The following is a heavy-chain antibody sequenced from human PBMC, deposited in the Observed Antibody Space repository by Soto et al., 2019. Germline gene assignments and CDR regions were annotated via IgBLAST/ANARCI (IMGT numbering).Heavy chain of an antibody. D-gene: IGHD4-17*01. V-gene: IGHV3-23*01. CDR1: GFIFSNYA. Sequence: EVQLLESGGGLVQPGGSLRLSCAASGFIFSNYAMTWVRQAPGKGLEWVSTVSGSGDSTYSADSVKGRFTFSRDNSKNTLYVQMNSPRAEDTAVYYCAKSSGDYRDYYYYYMDVWGKGTTVTVSS. CDR2: VSGSGDST. J-gene: IGHJ6*03. CDR3: AKSSGDYRDYYYYYMDV.